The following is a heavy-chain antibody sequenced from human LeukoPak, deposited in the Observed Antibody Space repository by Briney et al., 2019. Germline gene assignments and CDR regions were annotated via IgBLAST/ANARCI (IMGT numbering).Heavy chain of an antibody. D-gene: IGHD3-10*02. V-gene: IGHV1-18*01. CDR1: GYTFTTYG. CDR2: ISAYNGNT. J-gene: IGHJ4*02. Sequence: ASVKVSCKASGYTFTTYGISGVRQAPAQGREWMGWISAYNGNTNYAQKLQGRVTMTTDTSTRTAYMELRRLRSDDTAVYYCARGGLFGETLFDYWGEGTLVTVSS. CDR3: ARGGLFGETLFDY.